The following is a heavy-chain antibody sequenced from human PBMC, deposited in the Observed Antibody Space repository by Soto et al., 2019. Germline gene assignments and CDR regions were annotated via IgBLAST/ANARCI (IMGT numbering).Heavy chain of an antibody. CDR2: ISYDGSNK. CDR1: GFTFSSYA. Sequence: GGSLRLSCAASGFTFSSYAMHWVRQAPGKGLEWVAVISYDGSNKYYADSVKGRFTISRDNSKNTLYLQMNSLRAEDTAVYYCARAYDIYHYGMDVWGQGTTVTVSS. V-gene: IGHV3-30-3*01. CDR3: ARAYDIYHYGMDV. J-gene: IGHJ6*02. D-gene: IGHD3-9*01.